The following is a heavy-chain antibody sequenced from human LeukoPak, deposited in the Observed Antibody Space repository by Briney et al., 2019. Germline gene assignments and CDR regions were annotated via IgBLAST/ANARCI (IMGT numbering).Heavy chain of an antibody. D-gene: IGHD7-27*01. J-gene: IGHJ5*02. CDR1: GGSFSGYY. V-gene: IGHV4-34*01. Sequence: KPSETLSLTCAVHGGSFSGYYWAWIRQPPGKGLEWIGEINHSGTTTYNPSLKSRVTISVDTSKNQFSLKLSSVTAADTATYYCATVALTGWTFDPWGQGTLVTVSS. CDR3: ATVALTGWTFDP. CDR2: INHSGTT.